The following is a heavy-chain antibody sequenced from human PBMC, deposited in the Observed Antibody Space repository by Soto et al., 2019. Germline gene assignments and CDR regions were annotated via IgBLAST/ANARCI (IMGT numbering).Heavy chain of an antibody. CDR2: INAGNGNT. CDR3: ARGYCSSTSCYYFDY. J-gene: IGHJ4*02. Sequence: VKVSCKASGYTFTSYATHWVRQAPGQRLEWMGWINAGNGNTKYSQKFQGRVTITRDTSASTAYMELSSLRSEDTAVYYCARGYCSSTSCYYFDYWGQGTLVTVSS. D-gene: IGHD2-2*01. V-gene: IGHV1-3*01. CDR1: GYTFTSYA.